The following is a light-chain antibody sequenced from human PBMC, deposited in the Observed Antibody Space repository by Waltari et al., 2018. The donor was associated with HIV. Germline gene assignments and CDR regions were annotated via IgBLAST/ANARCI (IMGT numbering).Light chain of an antibody. CDR2: EVN. CDR3: SSYTTSSTVV. V-gene: IGLV2-14*01. J-gene: IGLJ3*02. Sequence: QSALTQPASVSGSPGQSLTIACTATSSDVGASKYVSWYQQYPGKAPKLMIYEVNNRPSGVSNRFSGSKSGHTASLTISGLQTEDEGDYYCSSYTTSSTVVFGGGTKLTVL. CDR1: SSDVGASKY.